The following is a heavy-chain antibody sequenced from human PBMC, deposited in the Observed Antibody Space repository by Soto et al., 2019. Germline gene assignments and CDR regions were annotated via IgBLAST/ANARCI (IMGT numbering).Heavy chain of an antibody. CDR2: IYYSGRT. J-gene: IGHJ5*02. Sequence: SETLSLTCTVSGGSISSYYWSWIRQPPGKGLEWIGYIYYSGRTNYNPSLKSRVTISLDTSMNQFSLKLSSVTAADTAMYYCARDSYYDSSGYFEDWFDPWGQGTLVTVSS. CDR1: GGSISSYY. CDR3: ARDSYYDSSGYFEDWFDP. V-gene: IGHV4-59*01. D-gene: IGHD3-22*01.